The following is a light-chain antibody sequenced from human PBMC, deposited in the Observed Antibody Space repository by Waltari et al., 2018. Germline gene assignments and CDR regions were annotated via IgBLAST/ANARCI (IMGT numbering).Light chain of an antibody. Sequence: DIQMTQSPSSLYASVGDRVTITCRASQSISSYLNWYQQKPGKAPKLLIYAAYSLQSGVPSRFSGSGSGTDFTLTISSLQPEDFATYYCQQSYSTPRTFGQGTKVEIK. CDR2: AAY. V-gene: IGKV1-39*01. J-gene: IGKJ1*01. CDR1: QSISSY. CDR3: QQSYSTPRT.